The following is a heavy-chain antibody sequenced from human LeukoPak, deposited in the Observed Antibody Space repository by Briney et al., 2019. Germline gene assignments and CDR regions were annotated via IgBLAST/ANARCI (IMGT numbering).Heavy chain of an antibody. CDR2: IYHGGST. J-gene: IGHJ6*03. V-gene: IGHV4-39*07. D-gene: IGHD3-16*02. Sequence: PSYTLPLTCTVSGGSISSSSYYWGWIRQPPGKGLEEIGSIYHGGSTYYNPSLKSRVTISVDTSKNQFSLKLSSVTAADTAVYYCARQGGAIHYYYMDVWGKGTTVTVSS. CDR1: GGSISSSSYY. CDR3: ARQGGAIHYYYMDV.